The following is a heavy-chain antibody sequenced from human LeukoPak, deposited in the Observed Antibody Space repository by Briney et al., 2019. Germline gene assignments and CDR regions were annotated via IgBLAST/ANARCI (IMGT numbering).Heavy chain of an antibody. J-gene: IGHJ6*02. Sequence: PSETLSLTCTVSGGSISSYYWSWIRQPPGKGLEGMGYIYYSGSTNYNPSLKSRVTISVDTSKNQVSLKLSSVTAADTAVYYCARDSGGSMHYYYYGMDVWGQGTTVTVSS. V-gene: IGHV4-59*01. CDR3: ARDSGGSMHYYYYGMDV. D-gene: IGHD2-15*01. CDR2: IYYSGST. CDR1: GGSISSYY.